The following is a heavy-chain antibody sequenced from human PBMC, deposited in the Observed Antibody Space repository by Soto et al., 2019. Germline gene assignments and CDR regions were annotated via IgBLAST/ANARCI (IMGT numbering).Heavy chain of an antibody. CDR2: INHRGST. D-gene: IGHD1-7*01. Sequence: SETLSLTCAVYGGSFSTYYWSWIRQPPGKGLEWIGKINHRGSTNYNPSLKSRVTISVDTSKNQFSLKLSSVTAADRAVYYCARGLNWNYGAFDYWGQGTLVTVSS. CDR1: GGSFSTYY. J-gene: IGHJ4*02. CDR3: ARGLNWNYGAFDY. V-gene: IGHV4-34*01.